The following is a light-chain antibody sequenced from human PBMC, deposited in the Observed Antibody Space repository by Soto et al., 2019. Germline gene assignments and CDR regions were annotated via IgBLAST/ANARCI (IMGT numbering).Light chain of an antibody. CDR3: SSNTSSSIYV. Sequence: QSVVTHPASVSGSPGQSITISCTGTSSDVGGYNYVSWYQQHPGKAPKLMIYEVSNRPSGVSNRFSGSKSGNTASRTISGLNYEDVADYYWSSNTSSSIYVSGTGTQVTV. CDR2: EVS. V-gene: IGLV2-14*01. CDR1: SSDVGGYNY. J-gene: IGLJ1*01.